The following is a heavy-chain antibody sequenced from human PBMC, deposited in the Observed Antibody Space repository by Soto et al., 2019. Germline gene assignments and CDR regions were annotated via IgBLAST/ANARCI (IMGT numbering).Heavy chain of an antibody. J-gene: IGHJ6*02. CDR1: GFTFSSCS. D-gene: IGHD3-16*01. CDR3: ARDXPPLGVWYPYYYYGMDV. CDR2: ISSSSSYI. V-gene: IGHV3-21*01. Sequence: GGSLRLSCAASGFTFSSCSMNWVRQAPGKGLEGVSSISSSSSYIYYADSVKGRFTISRDNAKNSLYLQMNSLRAEDTAVYYCARDXPPLGVWYPYYYYGMDVWGQGTTVTVSS.